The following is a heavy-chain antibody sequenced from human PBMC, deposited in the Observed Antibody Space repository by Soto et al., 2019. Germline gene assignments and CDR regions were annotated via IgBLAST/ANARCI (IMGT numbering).Heavy chain of an antibody. D-gene: IGHD5-18*01. Sequence: SVKVSCKASGGTFGSHGIAWVRQAPGQGLEWMGGLIAMLGTPTYARKVQSRATITADESLTSSYLELRSLRSEDTAVYFCARGAMANFDYWGQGTVVTVSS. J-gene: IGHJ4*02. CDR2: LIAMLGTP. CDR1: GGTFGSHG. CDR3: ARGAMANFDY. V-gene: IGHV1-69*13.